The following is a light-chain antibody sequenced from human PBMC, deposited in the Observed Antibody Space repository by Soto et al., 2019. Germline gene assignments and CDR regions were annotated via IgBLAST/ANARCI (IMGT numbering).Light chain of an antibody. V-gene: IGKV3-11*01. CDR2: EAS. CDR3: QQRANWPPLT. CDR1: QSVVTH. Sequence: EIVLTQSPATLSLSPGERATLSCRASQSVVTHLAWYQQKPGQAPRLLIYEASIRATGIPARFSGSGSGTDFTLTISSLEPEDFAVYYCQQRANWPPLTFGGGTKVEIK. J-gene: IGKJ4*01.